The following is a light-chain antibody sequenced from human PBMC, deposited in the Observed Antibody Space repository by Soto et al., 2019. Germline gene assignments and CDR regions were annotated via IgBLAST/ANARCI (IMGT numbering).Light chain of an antibody. Sequence: EIVLTQSPATLSLSPGEIATLSCRASQSVSSYLAWYQHKPCQAPRLLIHDASNGFAAIPARFSGSGSGTDLTLTISSLEPEDFAVYYCQQRYNWWTFGQGTKVDI. CDR1: QSVSSY. CDR2: DAS. J-gene: IGKJ1*01. CDR3: QQRYNWWT. V-gene: IGKV3-11*01.